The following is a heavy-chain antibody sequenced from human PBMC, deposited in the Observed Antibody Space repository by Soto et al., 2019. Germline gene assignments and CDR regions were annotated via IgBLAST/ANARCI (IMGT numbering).Heavy chain of an antibody. Sequence: QITLKESGPTLVRPTQTLTLTCAFSGFSLSTSGVGVGWIRQPPGKALEWLAVIYWDDSKHYSPSLRSRPTTTKDTSKNQVFLTMPNMDPMDTGTYYCAHKGPEDWPLDYWGQGTLVTVSS. V-gene: IGHV2-5*02. CDR3: AHKGPEDWPLDY. J-gene: IGHJ4*02. D-gene: IGHD3-9*01. CDR1: GFSLSTSGVG. CDR2: IYWDDSK.